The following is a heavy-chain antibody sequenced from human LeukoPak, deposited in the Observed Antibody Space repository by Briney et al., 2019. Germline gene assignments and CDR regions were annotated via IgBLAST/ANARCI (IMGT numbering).Heavy chain of an antibody. D-gene: IGHD6-19*01. V-gene: IGHV4-59*01. CDR1: GGSISSDY. CDR3: ARAHGGGSGWTQNKSLIFWFDP. Sequence: SETLSLTCSVSGGSISSDYWNWIRQPPGKGLEWIGNIYNSGSTNYNPSLKSRVTISVDTSKNQYSLKLNSVTAADTAVYYCARAHGGGSGWTQNKSLIFWFDPWGQGTLVTVSS. CDR2: IYNSGST. J-gene: IGHJ5*02.